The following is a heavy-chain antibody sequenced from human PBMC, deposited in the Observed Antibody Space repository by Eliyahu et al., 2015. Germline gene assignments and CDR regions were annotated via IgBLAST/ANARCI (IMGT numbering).Heavy chain of an antibody. Sequence: QVQLVESGGGVVQPGKSLXLSCSVSAIXVSNYGMHWVRQAPGKGVEWVAVIWYDGTNKYYADSVKGRFTISRDNSKNTLFLQMNSLRVEDTAVYYCARDGRRDGYPAVDYWGQGTLVTVSS. CDR3: ARDGRRDGYPAVDY. V-gene: IGHV3-33*01. J-gene: IGHJ4*02. CDR2: IWYDGTNK. D-gene: IGHD5-24*01. CDR1: AIXVSNYG.